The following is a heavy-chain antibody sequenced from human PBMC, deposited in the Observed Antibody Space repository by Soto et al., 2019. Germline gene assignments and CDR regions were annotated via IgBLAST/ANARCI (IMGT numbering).Heavy chain of an antibody. CDR2: ISYNGNNK. CDR1: GFTFRTYA. CDR3: ARDSSGYYSSRYNWFDP. D-gene: IGHD3-22*01. V-gene: IGHV3-30-3*01. J-gene: IGHJ5*02. Sequence: GGSLRLSCAASGFTFRTYAMHWVRQAPGKGLEWVAVISYNGNNKYYADSVKGRFTISRDNSKNTLYLQMNSLRAEDTAVYYCARDSSGYYSSRYNWFDPWGQGTLVTVSS.